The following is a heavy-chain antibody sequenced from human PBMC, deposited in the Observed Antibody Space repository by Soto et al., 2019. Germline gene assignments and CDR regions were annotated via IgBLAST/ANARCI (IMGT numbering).Heavy chain of an antibody. CDR2: ISGSGGTT. Sequence: EVQLLESGGGLVQPGGSLRLSCAASGFTFSSYAMNWVRQAPGTGVEWVSVISGSGGTTFYADSVKGRFTISRDNSKNTLYLQMNSLRAEDTAVYYCARDVRATSGWYYFDYWGQGTLVTVSS. V-gene: IGHV3-23*01. CDR3: ARDVRATSGWYYFDY. J-gene: IGHJ4*02. D-gene: IGHD6-19*01. CDR1: GFTFSSYA.